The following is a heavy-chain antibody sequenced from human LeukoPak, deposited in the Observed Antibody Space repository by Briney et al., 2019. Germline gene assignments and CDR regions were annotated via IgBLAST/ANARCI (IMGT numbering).Heavy chain of an antibody. CDR3: AKDQGAATGKRGVDC. V-gene: IGHV3-23*01. J-gene: IGHJ4*02. D-gene: IGHD6-13*01. CDR2: VSAGGSSR. Sequence: GGSLRLSCAASGXTFSNYAVSWVRQAPGKGQEWVSAVSAGGSSRYYVDSVKGRFTISRDNSKNTLFLQMNSLRAEDTALYYCAKDQGAATGKRGVDCWGQGTLVTVSS. CDR1: GXTFSNYA.